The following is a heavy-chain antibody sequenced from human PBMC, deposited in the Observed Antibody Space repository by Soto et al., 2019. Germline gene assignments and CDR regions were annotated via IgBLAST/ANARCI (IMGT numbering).Heavy chain of an antibody. Sequence: QVQLQESGPGLVKPSQTLSLTCTVSGGSVSSGNYCWSWIRQAPDKGLEGIGHIYDGGSNYSNPSLKTLVSISVDTSKNQFSLQLSSVNAADTAVSYCTSGPSGDKVDYWGQGTLVTVSS. CDR2: IYDGGSN. CDR3: TSGPSGDKVDY. J-gene: IGHJ4*02. D-gene: IGHD7-27*01. V-gene: IGHV4-30-4*01. CDR1: GGSVSSGNYC.